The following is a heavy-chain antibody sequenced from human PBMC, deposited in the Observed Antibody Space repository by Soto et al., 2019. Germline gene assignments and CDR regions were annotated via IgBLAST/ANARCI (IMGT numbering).Heavy chain of an antibody. Sequence: VGSLRLSCAASGFTFSSYGMHWVRQAPGKGLEWVSSISSSSSYIYYADSVKGRFTISRDNAKNSLYLQMNSLRAEDTAVYYCARDAYYDSSGYPESWGQGTLVTVSS. D-gene: IGHD3-22*01. J-gene: IGHJ5*02. CDR3: ARDAYYDSSGYPES. CDR2: ISSSSSYI. V-gene: IGHV3-21*01. CDR1: GFTFSSYG.